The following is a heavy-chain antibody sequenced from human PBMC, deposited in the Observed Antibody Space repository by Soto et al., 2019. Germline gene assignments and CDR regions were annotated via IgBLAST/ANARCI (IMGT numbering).Heavy chain of an antibody. D-gene: IGHD4-17*01. CDR1: GGSISSYY. J-gene: IGHJ4*02. V-gene: IGHV4-59*01. Sequence: SETLSLTCTVSGGSISSYYWSWIRQPPGKGLEWIGYVYYSGTTNYNPSLKSRVTISVDLSKNRFSLRLSSVTTADTALYYCARTTAVPNTLRSRYFFDYWGQGTLVTVSS. CDR2: VYYSGTT. CDR3: ARTTAVPNTLRSRYFFDY.